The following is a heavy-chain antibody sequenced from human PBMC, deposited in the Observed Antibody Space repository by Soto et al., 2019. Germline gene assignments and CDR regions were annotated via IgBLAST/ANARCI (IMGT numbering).Heavy chain of an antibody. D-gene: IGHD2-15*01. J-gene: IGHJ5*02. CDR2: ISNTDSNT. CDR3: AKAGGTSSGYHFGWFDP. CDR1: GFTFSSYT. Sequence: EVQLLESGGGLVQPGGSLKLSCVASGFTFSSYTMSWVRQAPGKGLEWVSSISNTDSNTYYADSVKGRFTISRDNSKKTLYLQMNSLRVGDTAVYYCAKAGGTSSGYHFGWFDPWGQGTLVTVSS. V-gene: IGHV3-23*01.